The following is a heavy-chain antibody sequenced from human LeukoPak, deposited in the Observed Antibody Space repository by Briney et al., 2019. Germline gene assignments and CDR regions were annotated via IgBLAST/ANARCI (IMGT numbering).Heavy chain of an antibody. CDR3: ARDYGDAIIDH. CDR1: GYTFTTNG. D-gene: IGHD4-17*01. Sequence: ASLKVSCKAPGYTFTTNGISWWRKAPGQGLEGMGWTSAYNLNTNYARTLQGRVTITTDTSTRTASMELGSLRAGAPAIYDGARDYGDAIIDHWGQRPLVTVSS. J-gene: IGHJ4*02. V-gene: IGHV1-18*01. CDR2: TSAYNLNT.